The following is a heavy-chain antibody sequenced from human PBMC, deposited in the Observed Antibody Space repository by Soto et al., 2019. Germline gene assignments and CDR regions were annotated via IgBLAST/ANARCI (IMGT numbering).Heavy chain of an antibody. Sequence: SVKVSCKASGFTFTSSAVQWVRQARGQRLEWIGWIVVGSGNTNYAQKFQERVTITRDMSTSTAYMELSSLRSEDTAAYYCAAEIGYCSGGSCYRIFDYWGQGTLVTVSS. V-gene: IGHV1-58*01. D-gene: IGHD2-15*01. J-gene: IGHJ4*02. CDR2: IVVGSGNT. CDR1: GFTFTSSA. CDR3: AAEIGYCSGGSCYRIFDY.